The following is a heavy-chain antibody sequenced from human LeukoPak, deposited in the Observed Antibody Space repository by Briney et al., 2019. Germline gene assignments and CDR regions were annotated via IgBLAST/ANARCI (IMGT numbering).Heavy chain of an antibody. Sequence: GGSLRLSCAASGFTFSSYAMSWVRQAPGKGLEWVAAISSSGGSTYNADSVKGRFTISRDNSKNTLYLQMKSLRAEDTAVYYCAKDRATVSGRYFDYWGQGTLVTVSS. V-gene: IGHV3-23*01. CDR2: ISSSGGST. J-gene: IGHJ4*02. D-gene: IGHD4-11*01. CDR1: GFTFSSYA. CDR3: AKDRATVSGRYFDY.